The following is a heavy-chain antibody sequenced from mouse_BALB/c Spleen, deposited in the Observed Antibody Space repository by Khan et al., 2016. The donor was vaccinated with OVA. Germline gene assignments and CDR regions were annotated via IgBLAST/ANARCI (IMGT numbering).Heavy chain of an antibody. J-gene: IGHJ2*01. CDR3: ARTPGYYGSNYFDY. CDR1: GFTFTDYA. V-gene: IGHV5-9-3*01. CDR2: ISSGGSYT. Sequence: EVELVESGGGLVKPGGSLKFSCAASGFTFTDYAMSWVRQTPEKSLEWVATISSGGSYTTYPDSVKGRFTISRDNAKNTLYRQMSSLRSEDTAIYYCARTPGYYGSNYFDYWGQGSTLTVSS. D-gene: IGHD1-1*01.